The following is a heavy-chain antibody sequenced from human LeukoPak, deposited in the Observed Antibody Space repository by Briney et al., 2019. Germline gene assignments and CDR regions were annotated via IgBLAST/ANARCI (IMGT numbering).Heavy chain of an antibody. CDR3: ARAYGDYANWFDP. CDR2: IYYSGST. D-gene: IGHD4-17*01. CDR1: GGSISSGDYY. V-gene: IGHV4-30-4*01. Sequence: PSQTLSLTCTVSGGSISSGDYYWSWIRQLPGKGLEWIGYIYYSGSTYYNPSLKSRVTISVDTSKNQFSLKLSSVTAADTAVYYCARAYGDYANWFDPWGQGTLVTVSS. J-gene: IGHJ5*02.